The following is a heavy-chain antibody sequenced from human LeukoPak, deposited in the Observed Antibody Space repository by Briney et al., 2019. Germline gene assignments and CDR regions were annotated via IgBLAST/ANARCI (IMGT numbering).Heavy chain of an antibody. D-gene: IGHD3-9*01. CDR1: GGSISSYY. V-gene: IGHV4-59*01. J-gene: IGHJ2*01. Sequence: SETLSLTCTVSGGSISSYYWSWIRQPPGKGLEWIGYIYYSGSTNYNPSLKSRVTISVDTSKNQFSLKLSSVTAADTAVYYCARDGRYFDWLSPWYFDLWGRGTLVTVSS. CDR3: ARDGRYFDWLSPWYFDL. CDR2: IYYSGST.